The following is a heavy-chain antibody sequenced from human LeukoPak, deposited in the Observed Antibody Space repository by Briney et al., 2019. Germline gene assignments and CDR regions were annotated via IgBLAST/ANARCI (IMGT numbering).Heavy chain of an antibody. Sequence: GGSLRLSCAASGFTFSSYAMSWVRQAPGKGLEWLSYISSSGTTIYYADSVKGRFTISRDNAKNSLYLQMNSLRAEDTAVYYCARKGYNWNDDYWGQGTLVTVSS. CDR3: ARKGYNWNDDY. CDR2: ISSSGTTI. J-gene: IGHJ4*02. D-gene: IGHD1-20*01. V-gene: IGHV3-48*04. CDR1: GFTFSSYA.